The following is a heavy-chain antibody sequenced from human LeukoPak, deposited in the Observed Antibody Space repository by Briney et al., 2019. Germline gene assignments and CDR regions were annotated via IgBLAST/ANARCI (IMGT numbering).Heavy chain of an antibody. CDR3: ARDQAYYGSGSNYGMDV. Sequence: ASVKVSCKASGGTFSSYAISWVRQAPGQGLEWMGRIIPILGIANYAQKFQGRVTITADKSTSTAYMELSSLRSEDTAVYYCARDQAYYGSGSNYGMDVWGQGTTVTVSS. D-gene: IGHD3-10*01. CDR1: GGTFSSYA. CDR2: IIPILGIA. J-gene: IGHJ6*02. V-gene: IGHV1-69*04.